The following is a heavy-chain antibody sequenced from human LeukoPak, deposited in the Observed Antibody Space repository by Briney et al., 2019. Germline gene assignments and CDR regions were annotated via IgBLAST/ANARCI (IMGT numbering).Heavy chain of an antibody. CDR1: GGSISSYY. Sequence: MSSETLSLTCTVSGGSISSYYWSWIRQPAGKGLEWIGHIYTSGSTNYNPSLKSRVTMSVDTSKNQFSLKLSSVTAADTAVYYCARGHHYDSSGYHGMDVWGQGTTVTVSS. CDR2: IYTSGST. D-gene: IGHD3-22*01. V-gene: IGHV4-4*07. CDR3: ARGHHYDSSGYHGMDV. J-gene: IGHJ6*02.